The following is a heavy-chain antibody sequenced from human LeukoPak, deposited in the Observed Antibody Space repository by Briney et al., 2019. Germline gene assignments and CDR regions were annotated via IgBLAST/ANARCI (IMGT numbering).Heavy chain of an antibody. J-gene: IGHJ4*02. CDR2: ISAYNGNT. D-gene: IGHD6-13*01. CDR1: GYTFTTYG. Sequence: ASVKVSCKASGYTFTTYGISWVRQAPGQGLEWMGWISAYNGNTNYAQNLQGRVTMTTDTSTSTAYMELRSLRSDDTAVYYCARDAQYTGSWYLDYWGQGTLATVSS. V-gene: IGHV1-18*01. CDR3: ARDAQYTGSWYLDY.